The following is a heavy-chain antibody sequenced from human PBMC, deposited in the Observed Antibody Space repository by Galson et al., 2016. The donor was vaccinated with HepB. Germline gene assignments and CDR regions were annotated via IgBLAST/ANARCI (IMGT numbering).Heavy chain of an antibody. Sequence: SETLSLTCTVSGGSVSNTSYYWGWSRQPPGKGLEWIGSIFFSRSTYYNPSLKSRGTVSVDSSKNQFSLRLSSLTAADTAVYFRSSLYFRVRRHFDYWGQGTLVTVSS. CDR2: IFFSRST. CDR1: GGSVSNTSYY. V-gene: IGHV4-39*01. D-gene: IGHD2-8*01. CDR3: SSLYFRVRRHFDY. J-gene: IGHJ4*02.